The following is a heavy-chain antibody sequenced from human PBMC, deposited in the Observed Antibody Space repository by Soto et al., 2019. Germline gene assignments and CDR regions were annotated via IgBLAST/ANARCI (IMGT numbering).Heavy chain of an antibody. J-gene: IGHJ2*01. CDR3: AREYGYGPNLLYFSRRRAFD. V-gene: IGHV4-31*03. CDR1: GGSISSAAYY. Sequence: PSETLSLTCTVSGGSISSAAYYWSWIRQHPGKGLEWIGYVSHSGSTYYNPSLKSRVIISVDTSKNQFSLSLTSVTAADTAVYYFAREYGYGPNLLYFSRRRAFD. D-gene: IGHD5-18*01. CDR2: VSHSGST.